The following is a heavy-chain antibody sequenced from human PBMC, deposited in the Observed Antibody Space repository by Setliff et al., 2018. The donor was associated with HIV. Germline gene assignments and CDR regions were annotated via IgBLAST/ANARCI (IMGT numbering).Heavy chain of an antibody. Sequence: SETLSLTCTVSGGSISSSRYYWGWIRQPPGKGLEWIASLYFSGNTPYNPSLKSRATLSVDTSKNQFSLKLRSVTAADTAVYYCARQPNNNGEYSSGWYARNWFDPWGQGTLVTVSS. V-gene: IGHV4-39*01. CDR2: LYFSGNT. CDR3: ARQPNNNGEYSSGWYARNWFDP. CDR1: GGSISSSRYY. J-gene: IGHJ5*02. D-gene: IGHD6-19*01.